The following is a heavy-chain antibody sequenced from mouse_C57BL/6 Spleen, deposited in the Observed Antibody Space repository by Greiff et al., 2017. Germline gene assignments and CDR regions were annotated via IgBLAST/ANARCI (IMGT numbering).Heavy chain of an antibody. CDR1: GFTFSDYG. D-gene: IGHD1-1*01. J-gene: IGHJ4*01. Sequence: EVKLMESGGGLVQPGGSLKLSCAASGFTFSDYGMAWVRQAPRKGPEWVAFISNLAYSIYYADTVTGRFTISRENAKNTLYLEMSSLRSEDTAMYDCARQGYGSSYYYAMDYWGQGTSVTVSS. CDR3: ARQGYGSSYYYAMDY. CDR2: ISNLAYSI. V-gene: IGHV5-15*01.